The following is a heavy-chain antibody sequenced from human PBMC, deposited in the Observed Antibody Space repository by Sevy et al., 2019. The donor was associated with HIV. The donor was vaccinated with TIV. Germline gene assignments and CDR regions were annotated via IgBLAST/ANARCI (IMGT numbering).Heavy chain of an antibody. D-gene: IGHD1-26*01. J-gene: IGHJ6*02. CDR3: TRGGVMTFYYYYGMDV. V-gene: IGHV3-49*04. CDR1: GFTFGDYA. CDR2: IRSKAYGGTT. Sequence: SLRLSCTASGFTFGDYAMSWVRQAPGKGLEWVGFIRSKAYGGTTEYAASVKGRFTISRDDSKSIAYLQMNSLETEDTAVYYCTRGGVMTFYYYYGMDVWGQGTTVTVSS.